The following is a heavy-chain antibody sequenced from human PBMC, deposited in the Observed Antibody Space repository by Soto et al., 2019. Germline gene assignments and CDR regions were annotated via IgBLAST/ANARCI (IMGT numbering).Heavy chain of an antibody. CDR2: ISRDGGTK. CDR1: GFTVSTYG. D-gene: IGHD2-8*02. J-gene: IGHJ4*02. V-gene: IGHV3-30*03. Sequence: QVQLVESGGGVVQPGRSLRLSCAVSGFTVSTYGMHWVRQAPGQGLAWVAVISRDGGTKFYADSVKGRFTISRDNSRNTLFLEMNSLRGDDMAVYYCTGEVASGYWGQGTLVTVSS. CDR3: TGEVASGY.